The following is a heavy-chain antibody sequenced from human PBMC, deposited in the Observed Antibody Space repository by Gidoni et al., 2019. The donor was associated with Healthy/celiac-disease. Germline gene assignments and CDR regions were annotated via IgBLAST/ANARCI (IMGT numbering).Heavy chain of an antibody. CDR1: GFSLSTSGMC. CDR2: IDWDDDK. V-gene: IGHV2-70*15. J-gene: IGHJ4*02. D-gene: IGHD3-22*01. Sequence: QVTLREPGPALVKPTQTLTLTCTFSGFSLSTSGMCVSWIRQPPGKALEWLARIDWDDDKYYSTSLKTRLTISKDTSKNQVVLTMTNMDPVDTATYYCARIVYYYDSSGYQVGYYFDYWGQGTLVTVSS. CDR3: ARIVYYYDSSGYQVGYYFDY.